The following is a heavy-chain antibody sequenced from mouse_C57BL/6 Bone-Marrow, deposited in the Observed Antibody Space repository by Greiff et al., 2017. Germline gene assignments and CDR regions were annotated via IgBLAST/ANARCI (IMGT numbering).Heavy chain of an antibody. J-gene: IGHJ4*01. V-gene: IGHV1-52*01. CDR1: GHTFTSYW. Sequence: QVQLQQPGAELVRPGSSVKLSCKASGHTFTSYWMHWVKQRPIQGLEWIGNIDPSDSETHYNQKFKDKATLTVDKSSSTAYMQLSSLTSEDSAVYYCARSLLIRNAMDYWGQGTSVTVSS. CDR2: IDPSDSET. CDR3: ARSLLIRNAMDY.